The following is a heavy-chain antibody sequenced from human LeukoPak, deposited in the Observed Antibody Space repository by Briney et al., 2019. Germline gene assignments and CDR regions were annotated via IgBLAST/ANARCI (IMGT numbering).Heavy chain of an antibody. CDR3: ARVDSSSWYAVDY. Sequence: ASVKVSCKASGYTFTGYYMHWLRQAPGQGLEWMGWINPNSGGTNYAQKFQGRVTMTRDTSISTAYMELSRLRSDDTAVYYCARVDSSSWYAVDYWGQGTLVTVSS. D-gene: IGHD6-13*01. CDR1: GYTFTGYY. V-gene: IGHV1-2*02. J-gene: IGHJ4*02. CDR2: INPNSGGT.